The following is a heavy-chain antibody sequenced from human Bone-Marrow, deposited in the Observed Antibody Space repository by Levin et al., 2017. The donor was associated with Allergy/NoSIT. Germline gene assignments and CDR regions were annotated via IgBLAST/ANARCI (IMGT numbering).Heavy chain of an antibody. CDR2: IGSDGYSE. D-gene: IGHD6-13*01. V-gene: IGHV3-43*01. CDR3: AKDRPIAAAGTYFDS. Sequence: GGSLRLSCAASGFTFDHYTMHWIRQVPGKGLEWVALIGSDGYSEFYADSVKGRFTVSRDNSENSVYLHMSSRRTEDTALYFCAKDRPIAAAGTYFDSWGRGTLVTVSS. J-gene: IGHJ4*02. CDR1: GFTFDHYT.